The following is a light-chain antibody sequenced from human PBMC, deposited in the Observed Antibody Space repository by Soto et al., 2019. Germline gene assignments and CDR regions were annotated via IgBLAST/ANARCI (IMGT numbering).Light chain of an antibody. CDR3: QQYNNWPPT. CDR1: QSISSW. J-gene: IGKJ1*01. Sequence: IQMTHSPSTLSASALHRVTLTFMASQSISSWLAWYQQKPGKAPSLLIYNASRLESGVPSRFSGSGSETEFTLTISGLQPEDSAAYYCQQYNNWPPTFGRGTKVDIK. V-gene: IGKV1-5*03. CDR2: NAS.